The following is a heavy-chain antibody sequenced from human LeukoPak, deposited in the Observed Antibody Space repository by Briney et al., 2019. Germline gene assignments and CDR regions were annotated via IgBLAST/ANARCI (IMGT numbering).Heavy chain of an antibody. CDR1: GGSISSGDYY. Sequence: PSQTLSLTCTVSGGSISSGDYYWSWIRQPPGKDLEWIGYIYYSGSTYYNPSLKSRVTISVDTSKNQFSLKLSSVTAADTAVYYCAREVGDYGDNAFDIWGQGTMVTVSS. CDR2: IYYSGST. CDR3: AREVGDYGDNAFDI. J-gene: IGHJ3*02. D-gene: IGHD4-17*01. V-gene: IGHV4-30-4*01.